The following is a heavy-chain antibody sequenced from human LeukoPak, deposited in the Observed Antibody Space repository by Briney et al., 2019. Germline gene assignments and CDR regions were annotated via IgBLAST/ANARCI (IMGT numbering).Heavy chain of an antibody. CDR1: GFTFSSYS. J-gene: IGHJ4*02. CDR3: ARDPTQYLRYGHFDY. D-gene: IGHD5/OR15-5a*01. Sequence: GGSLRLSCAASGFTFSSYSMNWVRQAPGKGLEWVSSISSSSYIYYADSVKGRFTISRDNAKNSLYLQMNSLSDEDTAVYYCARDPTQYLRYGHFDYWGQGTLVTVSS. CDR2: ISSSSYI. V-gene: IGHV3-21*01.